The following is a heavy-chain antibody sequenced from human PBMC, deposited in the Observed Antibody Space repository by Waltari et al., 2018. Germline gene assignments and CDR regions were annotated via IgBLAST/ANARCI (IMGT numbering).Heavy chain of an antibody. CDR2: INHSGST. D-gene: IGHD3-10*01. V-gene: IGHV4-34*01. Sequence: QVQLQQWGAGLLKPSETLSLICAVYGGSFSGYYWNWIRQPPGKGLEWIGEINHSGSTNYNPSLKSRVTISVDTSKNQFSLKLNSVTAADTAVYYCARKGNLGYYYMDVWGKGTTVTVSS. J-gene: IGHJ6*03. CDR3: ARKGNLGYYYMDV. CDR1: GGSFSGYY.